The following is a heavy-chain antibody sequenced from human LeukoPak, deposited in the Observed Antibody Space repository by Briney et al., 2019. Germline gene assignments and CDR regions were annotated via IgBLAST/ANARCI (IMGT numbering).Heavy chain of an antibody. CDR2: VNPNSGDT. CDR3: ARAVANVDY. CDR1: GYSFTGYY. Sequence: GASVKVSCKASGYSFTGYYIHWVRQAPGQGLEWMGWVNPNSGDTNYALKFQGRVTMTRDTSISTAYMELSRLKSDDTAVYYCARAVANVDYWGQGTLVTVSS. J-gene: IGHJ4*02. V-gene: IGHV1-2*02. D-gene: IGHD6-19*01.